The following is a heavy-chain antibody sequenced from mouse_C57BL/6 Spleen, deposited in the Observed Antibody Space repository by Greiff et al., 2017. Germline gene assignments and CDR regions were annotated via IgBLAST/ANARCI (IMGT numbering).Heavy chain of an antibody. CDR3: TRGDGSSYVGYFDV. V-gene: IGHV1-15*01. CDR1: GYTFTDYE. Sequence: QVQLQQSGAELVRPGASVTLSCKASGYTFTDYEMHWVKQTPVHGLEWIGAIDPETGGTAYNQKFKGKAILTADKSSSTASMELRSLTSEDSAVYYCTRGDGSSYVGYFDVWGTGTTVTVSS. D-gene: IGHD1-1*01. CDR2: IDPETGGT. J-gene: IGHJ1*03.